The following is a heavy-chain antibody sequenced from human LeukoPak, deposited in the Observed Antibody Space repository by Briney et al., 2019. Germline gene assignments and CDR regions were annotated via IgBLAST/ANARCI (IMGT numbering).Heavy chain of an antibody. Sequence: GGSLRLSCTVSGFTVSSNSMSWVRQAPGKGLEWVSFIYSDNTHYSDSVKGRFTISRDNSKNMLYLQMKSLRAEDTAVYYCARSFSSGATAPDYWGQGTLVTVSS. J-gene: IGHJ4*02. CDR1: GFTVSSNS. D-gene: IGHD1-26*01. V-gene: IGHV3-53*01. CDR2: IYSDNT. CDR3: ARSFSSGATAPDY.